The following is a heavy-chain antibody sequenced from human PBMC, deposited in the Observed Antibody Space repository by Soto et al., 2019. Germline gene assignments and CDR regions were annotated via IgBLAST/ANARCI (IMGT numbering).Heavy chain of an antibody. V-gene: IGHV2-5*02. D-gene: IGHD2-15*01. Sequence: QITLKESGPTLVKPTQTLTLTCTFSGFSLSTSGVGVGWIRQPPGKALECLALIYWDDDKRYSPSLKSRLSDMKDTSKNQVVLIMTNMDPVDTGTYYCAHRLCDSSCYWDVGFFDSWGQGTLVTVSS. CDR1: GFSLSTSGVG. CDR3: AHRLCDSSCYWDVGFFDS. J-gene: IGHJ4*02. CDR2: IYWDDDK.